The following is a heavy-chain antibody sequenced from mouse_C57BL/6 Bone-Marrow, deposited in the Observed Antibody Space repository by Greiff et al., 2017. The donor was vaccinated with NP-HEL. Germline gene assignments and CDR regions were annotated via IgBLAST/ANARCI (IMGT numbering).Heavy chain of an antibody. CDR3: ARRGGPEAY. V-gene: IGHV5-17*01. CDR2: ISSGSSTI. J-gene: IGHJ3*01. Sequence: EVKVVESGGGLVKPGGSLKLSCAASGFTFSDSGMHWVRQAPEKGLEWVAYISSGSSTIYYADTVKGRITISRDNAKNTLFLQMTSLRSEYTAMYYCARRGGPEAYWGQGTLVTVSA. CDR1: GFTFSDSG. D-gene: IGHD1-1*02.